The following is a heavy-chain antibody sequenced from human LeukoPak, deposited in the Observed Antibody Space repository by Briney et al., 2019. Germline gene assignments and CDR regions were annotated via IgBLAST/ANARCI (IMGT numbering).Heavy chain of an antibody. V-gene: IGHV1-69*01. Sequence: GYSVKVSCKASGRTFSSYAIIWVRQAPGQGLEWMGGIIPIFGTANYAQNFQGRVTITADESTSTAYMELSSLRSDDTAVYYCARGVVAGRGPNWFDPWGQGTLVTVSS. D-gene: IGHD2-15*01. CDR2: IIPIFGTA. CDR1: GRTFSSYA. CDR3: ARGVVAGRGPNWFDP. J-gene: IGHJ5*02.